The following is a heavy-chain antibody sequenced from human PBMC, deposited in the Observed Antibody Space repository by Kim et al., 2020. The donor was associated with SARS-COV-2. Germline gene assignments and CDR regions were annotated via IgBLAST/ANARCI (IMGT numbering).Heavy chain of an antibody. CDR3: ARPYYDYVWGSYRPPDY. CDR2: IYPGDSDT. D-gene: IGHD3-16*02. Sequence: GESLKISCKGSGYSFTSYWIGWVRQMPGKGLEWMVIIYPGDSDTRYSPSFQGQVTISADKSISTAYLQWSSLKASDTAMYYCARPYYDYVWGSYRPPDYWGQGTLVTVSS. CDR1: GYSFTSYW. J-gene: IGHJ4*02. V-gene: IGHV5-51*01.